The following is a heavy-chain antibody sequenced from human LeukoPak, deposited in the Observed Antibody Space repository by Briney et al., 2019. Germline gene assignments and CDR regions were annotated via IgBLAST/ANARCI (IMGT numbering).Heavy chain of an antibody. CDR1: GFTFSSYS. Sequence: PGGSLRLSCAASGFTFSSYSMNWVRQAPGKGLGWVSAISGSGGSTYYADSVKGRFTISRDNSKNTLYLQMNSLRAEDTAVYYCAKESLPAFDIWGQGTMVTVSS. CDR2: ISGSGGST. V-gene: IGHV3-23*01. CDR3: AKESLPAFDI. J-gene: IGHJ3*02.